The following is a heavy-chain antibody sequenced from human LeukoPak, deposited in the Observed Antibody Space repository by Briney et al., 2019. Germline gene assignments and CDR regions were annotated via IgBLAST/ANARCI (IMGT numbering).Heavy chain of an antibody. V-gene: IGHV3-48*01. J-gene: IGHJ4*02. D-gene: IGHD4-17*01. CDR1: GFTFSSYS. Sequence: SGGSLRLSCAASGFTFSSYSMNWVRQAPGKGLEWVSYISSSSSTIYYADSVKGRFTISRDNAKNSLYLQMNSLRAEDTAVYYCARDRYSTVTTEQDYWGQGTLVTVSS. CDR3: ARDRYSTVTTEQDY. CDR2: ISSSSSTI.